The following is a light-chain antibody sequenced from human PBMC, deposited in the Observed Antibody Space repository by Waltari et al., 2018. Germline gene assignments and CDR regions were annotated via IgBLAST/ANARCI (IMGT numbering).Light chain of an antibody. Sequence: QSALTQPASVSGSPGQSITISCTGTSSDVGGYNYVSWYHNHPGKAPKVKIYDVSKRPSGVSNRFSGSKSGNTASLTISGLQAEDEADYYCSSYTSSSTSLYVFGTGTKVTVL. CDR2: DVS. CDR3: SSYTSSSTSLYV. CDR1: SSDVGGYNY. V-gene: IGLV2-14*03. J-gene: IGLJ1*01.